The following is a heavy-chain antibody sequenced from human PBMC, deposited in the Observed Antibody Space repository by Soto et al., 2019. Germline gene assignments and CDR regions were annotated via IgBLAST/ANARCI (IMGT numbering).Heavy chain of an antibody. D-gene: IGHD2-2*03. Sequence: QITLKESGPTLVKPTQTLTLTCTFSGFSLSTSGVGVGWIRQPPGKALEWLGLIYWDDDKRYSPSLKSRLTITKDTSKHQVVLTMTNMDPVDTATYYCARLDPANNWLDPWGQGTLVTVSS. CDR3: ARLDPANNWLDP. J-gene: IGHJ5*02. V-gene: IGHV2-5*02. CDR1: GFSLSTSGVG. CDR2: IYWDDDK.